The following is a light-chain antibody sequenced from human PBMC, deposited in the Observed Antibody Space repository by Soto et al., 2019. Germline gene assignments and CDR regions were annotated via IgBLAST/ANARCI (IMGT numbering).Light chain of an antibody. CDR2: SHN. J-gene: IGLJ1*01. CDR1: SSNIGSNT. Sequence: QSVLTQPPSASGTPGQRVTISCSGSSSNIGSNTVNWYQQLPGTAPKLLIYSHNQRPSGVPDRFSGSKSGTSASLAISGLQSGDEADYYCATWDDSLDGHVFGTGTKLTVL. V-gene: IGLV1-44*01. CDR3: ATWDDSLDGHV.